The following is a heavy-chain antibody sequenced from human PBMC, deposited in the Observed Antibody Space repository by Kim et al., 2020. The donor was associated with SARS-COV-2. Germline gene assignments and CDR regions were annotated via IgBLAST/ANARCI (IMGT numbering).Heavy chain of an antibody. Sequence: RFTISRDNAKNSLYLQMNSLRDEDTAVYYCARDPTYYDILTGYSRGWFDPWGQGTLVTVSS. CDR3: ARDPTYYDILTGYSRGWFDP. D-gene: IGHD3-9*01. J-gene: IGHJ5*02. V-gene: IGHV3-48*02.